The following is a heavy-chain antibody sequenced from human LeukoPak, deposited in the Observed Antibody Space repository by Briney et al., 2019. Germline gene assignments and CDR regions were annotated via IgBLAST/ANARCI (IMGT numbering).Heavy chain of an antibody. CDR1: GGSISSSSYY. J-gene: IGHJ3*02. CDR2: IYYSGST. V-gene: IGHV4-39*07. Sequence: PSETLSLTCTVSGGSISSSSYYWGWIRQPPGKGLEWIGSIYYSGSTYYNPSLKSRVTISVDTSKNQFSLKLSSVTAADTAVYYCARMPLRPEAFDIWGQGTMVTVSS. D-gene: IGHD2-2*01. CDR3: ARMPLRPEAFDI.